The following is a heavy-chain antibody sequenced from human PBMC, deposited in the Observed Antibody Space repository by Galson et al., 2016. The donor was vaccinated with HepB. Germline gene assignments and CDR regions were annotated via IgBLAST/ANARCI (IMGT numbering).Heavy chain of an antibody. CDR1: GFTFSHYA. J-gene: IGHJ3*01. Sequence: SLRLSCAISGFTFSHYAMHWVRQAPGKGLECVALISHAGSDKFYAESVKGRFTISRDNSKNTLDLQMNSLRSDDTALYYCAKDREWLRSTSDGIDVWGQGTKVTVSS. CDR3: AKDREWLRSTSDGIDV. V-gene: IGHV3-30*18. CDR2: ISHAGSDK. D-gene: IGHD3-3*01.